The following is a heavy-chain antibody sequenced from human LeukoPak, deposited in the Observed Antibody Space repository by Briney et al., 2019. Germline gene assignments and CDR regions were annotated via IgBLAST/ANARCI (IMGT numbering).Heavy chain of an antibody. Sequence: SVKVSCKASGGTFSSYAISWVRQAPGQGLEWMGGIIPIFGTANYAQKFQGRVTITADESTSTTYMELSSLRSEDTAVYYCARSTYYDFWSGYYSPNPIDYWGQGTLVTVSS. D-gene: IGHD3-3*01. V-gene: IGHV1-69*13. CDR3: ARSTYYDFWSGYYSPNPIDY. J-gene: IGHJ4*02. CDR1: GGTFSSYA. CDR2: IIPIFGTA.